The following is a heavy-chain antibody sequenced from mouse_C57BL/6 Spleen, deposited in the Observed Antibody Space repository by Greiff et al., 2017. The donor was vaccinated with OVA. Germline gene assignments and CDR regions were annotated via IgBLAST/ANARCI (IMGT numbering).Heavy chain of an antibody. CDR3: ARGGLTGTQGFAY. D-gene: IGHD4-1*01. CDR2: IYPGDGDT. V-gene: IGHV1-80*01. J-gene: IGHJ3*01. Sequence: QVQLKESGAELVKPGASVKISCKASGYAFSSYWMNWVKQRPGKGLEWIGQIYPGDGDTNYNGKFKGKATLTADKSSSTAYMQLSSLTSEDSAVYFCARGGLTGTQGFAYWGQGTLVTVSA. CDR1: GYAFSSYW.